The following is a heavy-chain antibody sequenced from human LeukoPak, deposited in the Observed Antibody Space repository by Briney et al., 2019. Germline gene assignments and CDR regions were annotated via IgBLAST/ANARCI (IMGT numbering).Heavy chain of an antibody. Sequence: ASVKVSCKVSGYTLTELSMHWVRQAPGKGLEWMGGFDPEDGETIYAQKFQGRVTMTEDTSTDTAYMELSSLRSEDTAVYYCARVGGIYDYVWGSYRHDPFDIWGQGTMVTVSS. D-gene: IGHD3-16*02. CDR3: ARVGGIYDYVWGSYRHDPFDI. CDR2: FDPEDGET. CDR1: GYTLTELS. J-gene: IGHJ3*02. V-gene: IGHV1-24*01.